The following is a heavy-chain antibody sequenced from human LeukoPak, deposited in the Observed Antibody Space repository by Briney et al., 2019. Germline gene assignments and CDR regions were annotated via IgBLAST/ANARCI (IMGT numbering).Heavy chain of an antibody. Sequence: GGSLRLSCAASGFAFSDYYMSWIRQAPGKGLEWVSYISSSGSTIYYADSVKGRFTISRDNAKDSLYLQMNSLRAEDTAVYYCARVGGYQLLFLDYWGQGTLVTVSS. CDR2: ISSSGSTI. CDR3: ARVGGYQLLFLDY. D-gene: IGHD2-2*01. CDR1: GFAFSDYY. V-gene: IGHV3-11*01. J-gene: IGHJ4*02.